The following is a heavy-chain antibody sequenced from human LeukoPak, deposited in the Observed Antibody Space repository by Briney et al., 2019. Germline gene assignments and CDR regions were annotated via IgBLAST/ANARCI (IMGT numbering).Heavy chain of an antibody. CDR1: GFTFSSYG. D-gene: IGHD3-10*01. Sequence: GGSLRLSCAASGFTFSSYGMHWVRQAPGKGLEWVAVISYDGSNKYYADSVKGRFTISRDNSKNTLYLQMNSLRAGDTAVYYCAKDRALYGSGSYVDYWGQGTLVTVSS. CDR2: ISYDGSNK. V-gene: IGHV3-30*18. CDR3: AKDRALYGSGSYVDY. J-gene: IGHJ4*02.